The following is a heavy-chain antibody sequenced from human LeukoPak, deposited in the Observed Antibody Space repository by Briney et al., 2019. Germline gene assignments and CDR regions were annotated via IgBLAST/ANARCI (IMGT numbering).Heavy chain of an antibody. Sequence: SETLSLTCAVYGGSFSGYYWSWIRQPPGKGLEWIGEINHSGSTNYNPSLKSRVTISVDTSKNQFSLKLSSVTAADTAVYYCARARHYYDNSGLLTDAFDIWGQGTIVTVSS. V-gene: IGHV4-34*01. J-gene: IGHJ3*02. CDR2: INHSGST. CDR1: GGSFSGYY. CDR3: ARARHYYDNSGLLTDAFDI. D-gene: IGHD3-22*01.